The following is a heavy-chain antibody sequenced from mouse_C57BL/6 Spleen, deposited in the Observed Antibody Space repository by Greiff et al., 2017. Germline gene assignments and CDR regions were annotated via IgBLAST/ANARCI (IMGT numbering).Heavy chain of an antibody. CDR2: IRNKANGYTT. J-gene: IGHJ4*01. D-gene: IGHD2-4*01. V-gene: IGHV7-3*01. Sequence: EVKVVESGGGLVQPGGSLSLSCAASGFTFTDYYMSWVRQPPGTALEWLGFIRNKANGYTTEYSASVKGRFTISRDNSQSILYLQMNALRAEDSATYYCARAGLRGFMDYWGQGTSVTVSS. CDR3: ARAGLRGFMDY. CDR1: GFTFTDYY.